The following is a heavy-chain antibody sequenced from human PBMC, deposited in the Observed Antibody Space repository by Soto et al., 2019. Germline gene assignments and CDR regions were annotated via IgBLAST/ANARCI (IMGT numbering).Heavy chain of an antibody. CDR3: ATDQYGSGLWSY. Sequence: EVQLLESGGGLVQPGGSLRLSCAASGFTFSSYAMSWVRQAPGKGLEWVSAISGSGGSTYYADSVKGRFTISRDNSKNSLYLQMTSLSAADTAVYYCATDQYGSGLWSYWGQGTLVTVSS. CDR2: ISGSGGST. CDR1: GFTFSSYA. D-gene: IGHD3-10*01. V-gene: IGHV3-23*01. J-gene: IGHJ4*02.